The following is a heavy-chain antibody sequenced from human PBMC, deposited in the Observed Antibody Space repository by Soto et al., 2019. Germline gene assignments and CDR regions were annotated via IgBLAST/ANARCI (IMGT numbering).Heavy chain of an antibody. J-gene: IGHJ5*02. V-gene: IGHV4-31*03. Sequence: QVQLQESGPGLVKPSQTLSLTCTVSGGSISSGGYYWSWIRPHPGKGLEWIGYIYYRGSTYYNPSLKGRVTIAVDTSKNQFSLKLGSVTAADTAVYYSARDKGSSWFDPWGQGTLVTVSS. CDR1: GGSISSGGYY. D-gene: IGHD6-13*01. CDR3: ARDKGSSWFDP. CDR2: IYYRGST.